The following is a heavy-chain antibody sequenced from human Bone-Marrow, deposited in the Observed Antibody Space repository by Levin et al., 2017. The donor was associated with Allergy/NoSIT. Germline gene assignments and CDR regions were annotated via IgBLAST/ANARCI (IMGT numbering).Heavy chain of an antibody. D-gene: IGHD2-15*01. CDR1: GASLTDSY. V-gene: IGHV4-59*01. J-gene: IGHJ5*02. CDR3: ARGQYILPA. Sequence: KASETLSLTCTVSGASLTDSYWSWIRQPPGKGLEWLGYINYSGNTNYNSSLISRLSISIDPSRNQFSLKLTSLTAADTALYFCARGQYILPAWGQGILVTVSS. CDR2: INYSGNT.